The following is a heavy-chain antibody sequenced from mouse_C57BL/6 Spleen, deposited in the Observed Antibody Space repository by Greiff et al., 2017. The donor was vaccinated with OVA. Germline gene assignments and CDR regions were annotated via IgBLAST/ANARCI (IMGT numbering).Heavy chain of an antibody. J-gene: IGHJ3*01. V-gene: IGHV1-52*01. CDR1: GYTFTSYW. CDR3: ACYGYDGGSWYAY. D-gene: IGHD2-2*01. CDR2: IDPSDSAT. Sequence: QVQLQQPGAELVRPGSSVKLSCKASGYTFTSYWMPWVKQRPIQGLEWIGNIDPSDSATPYNQKFKDKATLTVDKSSSTAYRQLSSLTSEDSAVYDGACYGYDGGSWYAYWGQGTLVTVSA.